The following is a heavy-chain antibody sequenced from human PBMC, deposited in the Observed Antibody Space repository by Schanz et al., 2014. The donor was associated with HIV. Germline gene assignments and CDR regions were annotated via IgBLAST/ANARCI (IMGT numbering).Heavy chain of an antibody. Sequence: QLQLVQSGAGVKKPGASVKVSCKASAYTFTGYYMHWVRQAPGQGLEWMGGIIPIFGTANYAQRLQGRVTVTRDKSTSTVYVEMRDLRSDDTAVYYCARKQQLTGEFDSWGQGTLITVSS. V-gene: IGHV1-2*02. CDR3: ARKQQLTGEFDS. CDR1: AYTFTGYY. CDR2: IIPIFGTA. D-gene: IGHD6-13*01. J-gene: IGHJ4*02.